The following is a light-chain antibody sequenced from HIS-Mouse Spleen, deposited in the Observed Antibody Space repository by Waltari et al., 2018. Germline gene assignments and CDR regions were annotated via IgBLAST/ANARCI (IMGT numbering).Light chain of an antibody. Sequence: QSALTQPASVSGSPGHSITLSCTGTSSDGGGSNYVSWYQQHPGKAPNLMIYDVSNRPSGVSNRFSGSKSGNTASLTISGLQAEDEADYYCSSYTSSSVWVFGGGTKLTVL. CDR2: DVS. CDR3: SSYTSSSVWV. CDR1: SSDGGGSNY. J-gene: IGLJ3*02. V-gene: IGLV2-14*03.